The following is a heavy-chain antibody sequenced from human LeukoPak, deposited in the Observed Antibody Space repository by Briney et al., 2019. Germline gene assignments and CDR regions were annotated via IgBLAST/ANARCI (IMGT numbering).Heavy chain of an antibody. J-gene: IGHJ3*02. D-gene: IGHD3-16*01. V-gene: IGHV3-43*02. CDR3: AKDFGDAFDI. Sequence: GGSLRLSCAASGFTFDDYAMHWVRQGPGKGLEWVSLIRGDGRSTYYADSVKGRFTISRDNSKNSLYLQMNSLRTGDTALYYCAKDFGDAFDIWGQGTMVTVSS. CDR2: IRGDGRST. CDR1: GFTFDDYA.